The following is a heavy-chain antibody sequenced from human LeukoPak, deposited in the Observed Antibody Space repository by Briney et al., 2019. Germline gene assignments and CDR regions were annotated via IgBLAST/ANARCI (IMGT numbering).Heavy chain of an antibody. CDR2: IIPIFETT. CDR3: ARSLRVSGDFDY. V-gene: IGHV1-69*01. Sequence: SVKVSCKFSTGAFDNYAVNWVRQAPGQGLEWMGAIIPIFETTNYAPKFQGRITITADGSTGTAYMDLSSLRSEGTAIYYCARSLRVSGDFDYWGQGTQVIAS. CDR1: TGAFDNYA. J-gene: IGHJ4*02. D-gene: IGHD2-8*01.